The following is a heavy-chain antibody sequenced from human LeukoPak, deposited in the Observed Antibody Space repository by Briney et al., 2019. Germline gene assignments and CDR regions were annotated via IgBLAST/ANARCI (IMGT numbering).Heavy chain of an antibody. Sequence: GGSLRLSCAASGFTFSSYSVNWVRQAPGKGLEWVSSISSSSSYIYYADSVKGRFTISRDNSKNTLYLQMNSLRAEDTAVYYCAREQSGYSSGPPLLNWFDPWGQGTLVTVSS. CDR2: ISSSSSYI. CDR3: AREQSGYSSGPPLLNWFDP. J-gene: IGHJ5*02. D-gene: IGHD6-19*01. CDR1: GFTFSSYS. V-gene: IGHV3-21*04.